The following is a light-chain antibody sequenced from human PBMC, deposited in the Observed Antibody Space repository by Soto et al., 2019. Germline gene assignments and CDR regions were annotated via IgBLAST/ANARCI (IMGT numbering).Light chain of an antibody. CDR2: GAS. CDR3: QHYNSWPGT. V-gene: IGKV3-15*01. Sequence: EIIMTQSPAILSVSPGERATLSCRASQSISGNLAWYQHKPGQAPRLLIYGASTRATGFPARFSGSGSGIEFTLTISSLQSEDFAVYYCQHYNSWPGTFGQGTKVDIK. J-gene: IGKJ1*01. CDR1: QSISGN.